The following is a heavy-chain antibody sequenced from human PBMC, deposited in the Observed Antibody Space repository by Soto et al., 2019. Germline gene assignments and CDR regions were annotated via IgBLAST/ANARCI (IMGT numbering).Heavy chain of an antibody. CDR3: ARLAVGGKTYDAFDI. CDR1: GYTFTTYW. D-gene: IGHD6-19*01. CDR2: IYPGDSDT. Sequence: PGAALKISCKGSGYTFTTYWFGWVRQMPGKGLECMGIIYPGDSDTRYSPSFQGQVTISADKSISTAYLQWSSLKAPDTAMYYCARLAVGGKTYDAFDIWGQGTVVTVSS. V-gene: IGHV5-51*01. J-gene: IGHJ3*02.